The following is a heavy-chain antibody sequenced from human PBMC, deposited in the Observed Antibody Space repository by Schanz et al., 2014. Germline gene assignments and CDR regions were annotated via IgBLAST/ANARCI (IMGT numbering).Heavy chain of an antibody. J-gene: IGHJ4*02. D-gene: IGHD3-10*01. Sequence: EVQLLESGGGLVQPGGSLRLSCASSGFSFTTYAMSWVRQAPGKGLEWVSSISSGGGSTYYADSVKGRFTISRDNSKNPLYLQMNSLRPEDTAVYYCAKYRGYYRVSGSYRELEYWGQGTLVTVSS. CDR2: ISSGGGST. CDR3: AKYRGYYRVSGSYRELEY. CDR1: GFSFTTYA. V-gene: IGHV3-23*01.